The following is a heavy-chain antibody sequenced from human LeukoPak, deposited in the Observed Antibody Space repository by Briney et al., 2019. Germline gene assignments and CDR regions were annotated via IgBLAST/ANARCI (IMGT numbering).Heavy chain of an antibody. V-gene: IGHV3-21*04. CDR2: ISGSGSYI. CDR1: GFTFSDYS. D-gene: IGHD2-15*01. Sequence: EPGGSLRLSCAASGFTFSDYSMNWVRQTPRKGLEWVSCISGSGSYIYYADSVKGRFTISRDNAKNSLHLQVNSLRAEDTAVYYCARGGYCSGGSCYSVTTDYWGQGTLVTVSS. J-gene: IGHJ4*02. CDR3: ARGGYCSGGSCYSVTTDY.